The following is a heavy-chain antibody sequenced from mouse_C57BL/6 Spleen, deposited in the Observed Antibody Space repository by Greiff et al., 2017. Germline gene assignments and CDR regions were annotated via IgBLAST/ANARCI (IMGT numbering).Heavy chain of an antibody. D-gene: IGHD2-5*01. CDR1: GYAFSSSW. V-gene: IGHV1-82*01. CDR2: IYPGDGDT. CDR3: ARGIYYSNPFAY. J-gene: IGHJ3*01. Sequence: QVQLQQSGPELVKPGASVKISCKASGYAFSSSWMNWVKQRPGKGLEWIGRIYPGDGDTNYNGKFKGKATLTADKSSSTAYMQLSSLTSEDSAVYFCARGIYYSNPFAYWGQGTLVTVSA.